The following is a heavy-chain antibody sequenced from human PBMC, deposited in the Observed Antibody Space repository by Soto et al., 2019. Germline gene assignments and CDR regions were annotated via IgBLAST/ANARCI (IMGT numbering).Heavy chain of an antibody. J-gene: IGHJ4*02. CDR3: AKGDCSGGSCYDGLVYYFDY. Sequence: GGSLRLSCAASGFTFDDYAMHWVRQAPGKGLEWVSGISWNSGSIGYADSVNGRFTISRDNAKNSLYLQMNSLRAEDTALYYCAKGDCSGGSCYDGLVYYFDYWGQGTLVTVSS. D-gene: IGHD2-15*01. CDR1: GFTFDDYA. V-gene: IGHV3-9*01. CDR2: ISWNSGSI.